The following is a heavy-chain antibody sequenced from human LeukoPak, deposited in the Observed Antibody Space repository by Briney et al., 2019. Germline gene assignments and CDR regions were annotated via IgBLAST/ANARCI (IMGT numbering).Heavy chain of an antibody. CDR2: IHTSGNT. D-gene: IGHD2-15*01. J-gene: IGHJ6*03. CDR1: GGSISSGSYC. CDR3: ARGYCSGGSCYSYYYYNYMDV. V-gene: IGHV4-61*09. Sequence: SETLSLTCTVSGGSISSGSYCWSWIRQPAGKGLEWIGHIHTSGNTNYNSSLKSRVTISVDTSKNQFSLKLSSVTAADTAVYYCARGYCSGGSCYSYYYYNYMDVWGKGTTVTVSS.